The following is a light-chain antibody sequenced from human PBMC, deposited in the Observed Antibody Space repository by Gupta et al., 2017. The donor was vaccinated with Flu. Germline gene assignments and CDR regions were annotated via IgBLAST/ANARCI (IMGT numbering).Light chain of an antibody. V-gene: IGLV2-18*02. Sequence: QSALTKPPSVSGSPGQSVTISCTGTSSDVGTYNRVSWYQQSPGTAPKLMIYEVSRRPSGVPDRFSGSKSGNTASLTISGLQGEDEADYYCSSYTSSYTYVFGTGTKVTVL. CDR1: SSDVGTYNR. CDR2: EVS. J-gene: IGLJ1*01. CDR3: SSYTSSYTYV.